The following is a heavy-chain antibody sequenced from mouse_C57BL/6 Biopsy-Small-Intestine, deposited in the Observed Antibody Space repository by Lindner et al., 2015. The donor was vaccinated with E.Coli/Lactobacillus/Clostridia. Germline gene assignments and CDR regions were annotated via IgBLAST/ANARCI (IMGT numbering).Heavy chain of an antibody. V-gene: IGHV5-17*01. D-gene: IGHD1-1*01. CDR1: DSLSVTM. J-gene: IGHJ4*01. CDR2: ISGGSSTI. CDR3: ARGSSGGMDY. Sequence: VQLQESGEGLVKTRRVPETTPVQPLDSLSVTMECTGFGQAPEKGLEWVAYISGGSSTIYYADTVKGRFTISRDNAKNTLFLQMTSLRSEDTAMYYCARGSSGGMDYWGQGTSVTVSS.